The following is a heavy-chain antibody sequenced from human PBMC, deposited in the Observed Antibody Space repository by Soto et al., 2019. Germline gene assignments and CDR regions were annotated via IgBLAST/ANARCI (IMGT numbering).Heavy chain of an antibody. Sequence: QVQLVQSGAEVKKPGSSVKVSCKASGGTFSSYAISWVRQAPGQGLEWMGGIIPIFGTANYAQKLQGRVTIPANESPRTAYTERSTLRSEDTAVYFCASERRYNSSWYPYYFDYWGQRTLVTVSS. V-gene: IGHV1-69*19. CDR2: IIPIFGTA. CDR3: ASERRYNSSWYPYYFDY. J-gene: IGHJ4*02. CDR1: GGTFSSYA. D-gene: IGHD6-13*01.